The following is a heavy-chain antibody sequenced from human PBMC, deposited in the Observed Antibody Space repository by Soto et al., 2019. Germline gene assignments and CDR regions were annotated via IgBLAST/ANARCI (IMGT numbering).Heavy chain of an antibody. CDR1: GFTFSSYA. CDR3: AKDREGTEYDYVWGSYLFDY. Sequence: GGSLRLSCAASGFTFSSYAMSWVRQAPGKGLEWVSAISGSGGSTYYADSVKGRFTISRDNSKNTLYLQMNSLRAEDTAVYSCAKDREGTEYDYVWGSYLFDYWGQGTLVTVSS. V-gene: IGHV3-23*01. J-gene: IGHJ4*02. D-gene: IGHD3-16*02. CDR2: ISGSGGST.